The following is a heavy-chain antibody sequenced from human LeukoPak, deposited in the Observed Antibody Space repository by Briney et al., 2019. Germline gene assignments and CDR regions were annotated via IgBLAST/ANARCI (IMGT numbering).Heavy chain of an antibody. CDR2: INPSGGST. CDR1: GYTFTSYY. D-gene: IGHD3-22*01. Sequence: GASVKVSCKASGYTFTSYYMHWVRQAPGQGLEWMGIINPSGGSTSYAQKFQGRVTMTRDTSTSTAFLDLSSLRSEDMAVYYCAREDRGAYDSSGYKFDYWGQGTLVTVSS. J-gene: IGHJ4*02. V-gene: IGHV1-46*01. CDR3: AREDRGAYDSSGYKFDY.